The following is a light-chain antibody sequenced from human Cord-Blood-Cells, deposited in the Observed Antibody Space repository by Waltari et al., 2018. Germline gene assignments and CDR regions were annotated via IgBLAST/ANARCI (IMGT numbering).Light chain of an antibody. J-gene: IGLJ3*02. Sequence: SSEPTPDPAVSVALGQRVRITCQGASLCSNNACWYQQKPVQAPVLVNYCKNNRPSGIPDRFSGSSSGNTASLTITGAQAEDEADYYCNSRDSSGNHWVFGGGTKLTVL. CDR3: NSRDSSGNHWV. CDR1: SLCSNN. CDR2: CKN. V-gene: IGLV3-19*01.